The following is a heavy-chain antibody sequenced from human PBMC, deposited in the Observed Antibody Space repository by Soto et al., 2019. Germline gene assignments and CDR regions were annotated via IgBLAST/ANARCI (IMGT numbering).Heavy chain of an antibody. CDR1: GFTVSSNY. CDR2: IYSGGST. J-gene: IGHJ5*02. CDR3: ARDPGQGYWFDP. Sequence: GESLKISCAASGFTVSSNYMSWVRQAPGKGLEWVSVIYSGGSTYYADSVKGRFTISRDNSKNTLYLQMNSLRAEDTAVYYCARDPGQGYWFDPWGQGTLVTVSS. V-gene: IGHV3-66*01.